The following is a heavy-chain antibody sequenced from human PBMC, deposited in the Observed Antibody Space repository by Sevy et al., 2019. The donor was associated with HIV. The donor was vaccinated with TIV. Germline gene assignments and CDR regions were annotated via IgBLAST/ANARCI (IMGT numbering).Heavy chain of an antibody. CDR2: FDPEDGET. D-gene: IGHD1-26*01. CDR3: ATASGSYQLRGDAFDI. V-gene: IGHV1-24*01. Sequence: ASVKVSCKVSGYTLTELSMHWVRQAPGKGLEWRGGFDPEDGETIYAQKFQGRVTMTEDTSTDTAYMELSSLRSEDTAVYYCATASGSYQLRGDAFDIWSQGTMVTVSS. J-gene: IGHJ3*02. CDR1: GYTLTELS.